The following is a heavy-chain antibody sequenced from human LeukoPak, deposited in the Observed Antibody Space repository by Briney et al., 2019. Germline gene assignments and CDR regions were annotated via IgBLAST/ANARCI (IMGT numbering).Heavy chain of an antibody. V-gene: IGHV4-34*01. CDR3: ARDLGGWYRATQSIP. Sequence: SETLSLTCAVYGGSFSGYYWSWIRQPPGKGLEWIGEINHSGSTNYNPSLKSRVAILVDTSKNQFSLKLSSVTAADTAVYYCARDLGGWYRATQSIPWGQGTLVTVSS. CDR1: GGSFSGYY. D-gene: IGHD6-19*01. J-gene: IGHJ5*02. CDR2: INHSGST.